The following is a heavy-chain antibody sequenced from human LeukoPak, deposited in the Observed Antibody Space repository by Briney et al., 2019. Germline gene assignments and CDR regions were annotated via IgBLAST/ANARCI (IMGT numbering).Heavy chain of an antibody. CDR2: IRYNGAST. V-gene: IGHV3-23*01. CDR1: GFTFSDSY. D-gene: IGHD3-3*01. Sequence: GGSLRLSCAASGFTFSDSYMSWVRQAPGKGLEWVSGIRYNGASTYYADSVRGRFTISRDNSKNTLYLQMNSLRAEDTAIYYCAKRGDVWSDSYAFALDVWGQGTTVTVSS. CDR3: AKRGDVWSDSYAFALDV. J-gene: IGHJ6*02.